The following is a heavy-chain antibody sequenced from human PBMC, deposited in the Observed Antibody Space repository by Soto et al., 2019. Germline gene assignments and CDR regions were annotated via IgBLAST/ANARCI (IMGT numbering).Heavy chain of an antibody. Sequence: PSETLSLTCVGVSFGTYYWSWIRQPPGKGLEWLGYIFSSEHFKYNPSLKSRLTISVDPSKNHVSLRLTSVTAADTAVYYCAREGGGYRFDHGGQGTRVTVPS. V-gene: IGHV4-59*01. CDR3: AREGGGYRFDH. CDR1: VSFGTYY. D-gene: IGHD3-16*02. CDR2: IFSSEHF. J-gene: IGHJ4*02.